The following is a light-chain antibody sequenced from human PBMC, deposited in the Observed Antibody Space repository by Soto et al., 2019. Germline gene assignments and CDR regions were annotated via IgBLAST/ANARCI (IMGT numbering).Light chain of an antibody. V-gene: IGKV3-20*01. CDR3: QQYGSSSLT. Sequence: EIVLTQYPGTMSLSPGERASLSCRASQSVSNNYLAWYQQKPGQAPRLLIYDASSRATGIPDRFSGSGSGTDSTLPISRLEPEDFAVYYCQQYGSSSLTFGGGTKVEIK. CDR2: DAS. CDR1: QSVSNNY. J-gene: IGKJ4*01.